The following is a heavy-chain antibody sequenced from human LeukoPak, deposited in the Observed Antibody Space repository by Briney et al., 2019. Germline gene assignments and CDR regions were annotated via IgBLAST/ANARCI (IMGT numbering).Heavy chain of an antibody. CDR3: AGGDCSSTSCYGDFDY. CDR1: GYTFTSYA. CDR2: INAGNGNT. J-gene: IGHJ4*02. Sequence: ASVKVSCKASGYTFTSYAMHWVRQATGQRLEWMGWINAGNGNTKYSQKFQGRVTITRDTSASTAYMELSSLRSEDTAVYYCAGGDCSSTSCYGDFDYWGQGTLVTVSS. D-gene: IGHD2-2*01. V-gene: IGHV1-3*01.